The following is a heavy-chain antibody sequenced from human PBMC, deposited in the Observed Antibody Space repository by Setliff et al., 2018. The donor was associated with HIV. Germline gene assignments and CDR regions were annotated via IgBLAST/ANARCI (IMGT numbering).Heavy chain of an antibody. D-gene: IGHD3-16*02. CDR3: ARAYYDYGWGSYRGCHYDY. J-gene: IGHJ4*02. CDR2: INPSGGSK. CDR1: GYTFTSYY. V-gene: IGHV1-46*01. Sequence: ASVKVSCKASGYTFTSYYMHWVRQAPGQGREWMGIINPSGGSKSYAQKFQGRVTMTRDTSTSTVYMELSSLRSEDTAVYYCARAYYDYGWGSYRGCHYDYWGQGTLVTVSS.